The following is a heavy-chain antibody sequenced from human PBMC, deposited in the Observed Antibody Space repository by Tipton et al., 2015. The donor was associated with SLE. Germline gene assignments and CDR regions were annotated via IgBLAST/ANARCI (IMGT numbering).Heavy chain of an antibody. Sequence: GSLRLSCAASGFTVSSNYMSWVRQAPGKGLEWLSYISSYSSTIYYADSVKGRFTISRDNAKNSLYLQMNSLRAEDTAVYYCARGGGQLVGLFDYWGQGTLVTVSS. CDR3: ARGGGQLVGLFDY. J-gene: IGHJ4*02. D-gene: IGHD6-6*01. CDR1: GFTVSSNY. V-gene: IGHV3-48*01. CDR2: ISSYSSTI.